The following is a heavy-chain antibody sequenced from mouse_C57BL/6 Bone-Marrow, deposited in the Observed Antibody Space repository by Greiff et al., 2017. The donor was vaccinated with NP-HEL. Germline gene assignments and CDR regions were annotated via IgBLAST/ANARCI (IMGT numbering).Heavy chain of an antibody. J-gene: IGHJ4*01. Sequence: QVTLKVSGAELVKPGASVKISCKASGYAFSSYWMNWVKQRPGKGLEWIGQIYPGDGDTNYNGKFKGKATLTADKSSSTAYMQLSSLTSEDSAVYFCARDITTVVATDYAMDYWGQGTSVTVSS. CDR2: IYPGDGDT. CDR3: ARDITTVVATDYAMDY. CDR1: GYAFSSYW. V-gene: IGHV1-80*01. D-gene: IGHD1-1*01.